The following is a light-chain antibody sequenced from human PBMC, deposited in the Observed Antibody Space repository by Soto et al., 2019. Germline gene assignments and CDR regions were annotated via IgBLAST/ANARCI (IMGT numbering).Light chain of an antibody. J-gene: IGKJ3*01. V-gene: IGKV1-8*01. CDR2: AAS. CDR1: QGISSY. CDR3: VQYYRYPFT. Sequence: AIRMTQSPSSFSASTGDRVTITCRASQGISSYLAWYQQKPGKAPKLLIYAASTLQSGVPSRFSGSGSGTEFTLTISCLQSEDFATYYCVQYYRYPFTFGPGTKVDIK.